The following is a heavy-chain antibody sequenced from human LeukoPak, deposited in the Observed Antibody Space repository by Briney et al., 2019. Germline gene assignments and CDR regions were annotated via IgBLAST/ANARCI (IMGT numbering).Heavy chain of an antibody. CDR3: ARDLGITGTYDNHCFDY. CDR1: AGTFNSHA. V-gene: IGHV1-69*05. Sequence: SVQVSCNAAAGTFNSHAISWVRQAPGQGLQWKGRFIPIFGTANYAQKFQGRVSITTDASTSTASMQLSSLRFDDTAVYFCARDLGITGTYDNHCFDYGAQGTRDRVSS. J-gene: IGHJ4*02. D-gene: IGHD1-20*01. CDR2: FIPIFGTA.